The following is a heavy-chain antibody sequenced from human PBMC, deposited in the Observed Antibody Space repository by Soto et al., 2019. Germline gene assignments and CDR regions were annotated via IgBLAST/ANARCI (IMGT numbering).Heavy chain of an antibody. CDR3: ARQVAARAPFDY. J-gene: IGHJ4*02. CDR2: IYYSGSP. CDR1: GGSISSSSYY. D-gene: IGHD6-6*01. Sequence: QLQLQESGPGLVKPSETLSLTCTVSGGSISSSSYYWGWIRQPPGKGLEWIGSIYYSGSPYYNPSLKSRVTISVDTSKNQFSLKLSSVTAADTAVYYCARQVAARAPFDYWGQGTLVTVSS. V-gene: IGHV4-39*01.